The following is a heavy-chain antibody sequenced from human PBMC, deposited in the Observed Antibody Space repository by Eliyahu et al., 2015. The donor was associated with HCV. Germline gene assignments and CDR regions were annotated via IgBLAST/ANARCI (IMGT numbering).Heavy chain of an antibody. V-gene: IGHV3-33*01. CDR1: GFSFGNSG. D-gene: IGHD6-6*01. CDR2: IWFDGSKR. CDR3: VRDIAARPLYTLDV. Sequence: QVQLVESGGGVVHPGTSRRLSCAASGFSFGNSGMHWARQAPGKGLEWLAAIWFDGSKRFYLESVRGRFTISRDNAQNTLYLQMNGLTAEDTAVYYCVRDIAARPLYTLDVWGQGTTVTVSS. J-gene: IGHJ6*02.